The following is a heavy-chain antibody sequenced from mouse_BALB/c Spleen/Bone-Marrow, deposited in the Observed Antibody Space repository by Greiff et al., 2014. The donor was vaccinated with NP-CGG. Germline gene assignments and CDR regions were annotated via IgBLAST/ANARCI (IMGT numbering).Heavy chain of an antibody. CDR1: GYTFTDNA. Sequence: VQLQQSGAELVRPGVSVKISCKGSGYTFTDNAMHWVKQSHAKSLEWIGVISTYYGDASYNQKFKGKATMAVDKSSSTAYMELARLTSEDSAIYYCARSADSSGYVDAMDYWGQGTSVTVSS. CDR2: ISTYYGDA. V-gene: IGHV1S137*01. D-gene: IGHD3-2*01. J-gene: IGHJ4*01. CDR3: ARSADSSGYVDAMDY.